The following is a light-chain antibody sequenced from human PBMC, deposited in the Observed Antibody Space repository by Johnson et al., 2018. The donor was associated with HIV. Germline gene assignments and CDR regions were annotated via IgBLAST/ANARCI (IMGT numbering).Light chain of an antibody. CDR1: SSNIGNNY. Sequence: QSVLTQPPSLSAAPGQTVTISCSGSSSNIGNNYVSWYQQLPRTAPKLLIYDNNKRPSGIPDRFSGSKSGTSATLGITGLQTGDEADYYCGTWDSSLSIYVFGTGTKVTVL. CDR2: DNN. J-gene: IGLJ1*01. CDR3: GTWDSSLSIYV. V-gene: IGLV1-51*01.